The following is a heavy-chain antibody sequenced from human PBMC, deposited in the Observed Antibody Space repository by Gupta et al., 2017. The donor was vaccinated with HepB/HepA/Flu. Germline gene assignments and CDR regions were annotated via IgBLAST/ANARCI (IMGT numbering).Heavy chain of an antibody. CDR1: GGSISSSSYP. V-gene: IGHV4-39*01. Sequence: QLHLQESGPGLVKPSETLSLTCTVSGGSISSSSYPWGWVRQPQGKGLEWIGSIYYSGSTYYNPSLKSRVTISVDTAKNQFSLKLSSVTAADTAVYYCAGGRGEGIAVAGPNYWYFDLWGRGTLVTVAS. D-gene: IGHD6-19*01. CDR3: AGGRGEGIAVAGPNYWYFDL. J-gene: IGHJ2*01. CDR2: IYYSGST.